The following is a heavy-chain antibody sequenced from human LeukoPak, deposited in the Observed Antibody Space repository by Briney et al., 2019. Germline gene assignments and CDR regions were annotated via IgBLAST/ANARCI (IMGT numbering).Heavy chain of an antibody. CDR2: ISGSGGST. CDR3: ASLYSNYGDY. Sequence: GGSLRLSCAAAGFTFSSYAMSWVRQAPGKGLEWVSAISGSGGSTNYADSVKGRFTISRDNSKNTLYLQMNTLRAEDTAVHSCASLYSNYGDYWGQGTLVTVSS. CDR1: GFTFSSYA. J-gene: IGHJ4*02. V-gene: IGHV3-23*01. D-gene: IGHD4-11*01.